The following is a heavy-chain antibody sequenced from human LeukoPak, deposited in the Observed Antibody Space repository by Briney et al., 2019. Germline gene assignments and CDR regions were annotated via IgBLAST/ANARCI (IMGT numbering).Heavy chain of an antibody. D-gene: IGHD6-6*01. CDR3: ANPSQKLPI. Sequence: PGGSLRLSCAASGFTFSSYGMHWVRQAPGKGLEWVAVISYDGSNKYYADSVKGRFTISRDNSKNTLYLQMNSLRAEDTAVYYCANPSQKLPIWGQGTMVTVSS. CDR1: GFTFSSYG. CDR2: ISYDGSNK. J-gene: IGHJ3*02. V-gene: IGHV3-30*18.